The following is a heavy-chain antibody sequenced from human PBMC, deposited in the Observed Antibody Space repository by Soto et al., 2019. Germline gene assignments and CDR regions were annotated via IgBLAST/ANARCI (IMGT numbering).Heavy chain of an antibody. D-gene: IGHD3-22*01. CDR2: NNSGGRT. V-gene: IGHV3-64*02. Sequence: GGSLRLSCAASGFTFSSYAMSWVRQAPEKGLEWVSGINNSGGRTYYADSVKGRFTISRDNSKNTLYLQMGSLRAEDMAVYYCARVQYYYDSSGEAFDIWGQGTMVTVSS. J-gene: IGHJ3*02. CDR3: ARVQYYYDSSGEAFDI. CDR1: GFTFSSYA.